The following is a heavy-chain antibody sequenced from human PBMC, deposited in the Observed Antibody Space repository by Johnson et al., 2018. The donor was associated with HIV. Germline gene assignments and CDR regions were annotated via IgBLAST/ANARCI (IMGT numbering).Heavy chain of an antibody. CDR1: GFNFDEYG. CDR3: ARERSGTIAFDI. CDR2: INWKGGSM. Sequence: EVQLVESGGGVVRPGESLRLSCATSGFNFDEYGMSWVRQAPGKGPEWVAVINWKGGSMGCAASVKGRFTVSRDNANNSLYLQMNSLRAEDTALYYCARERSGTIAFDIWGQGTMVTVSS. J-gene: IGHJ3*02. D-gene: IGHD1-7*01. V-gene: IGHV3-20*04.